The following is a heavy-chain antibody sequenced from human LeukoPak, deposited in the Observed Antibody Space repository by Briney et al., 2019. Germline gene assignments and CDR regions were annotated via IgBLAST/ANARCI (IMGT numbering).Heavy chain of an antibody. D-gene: IGHD6-13*01. CDR3: ARGGAAADGYYYYGMDV. CDR2: INHSGST. V-gene: IGHV4-34*01. J-gene: IGHJ6*02. CDR1: GGSFSGYY. Sequence: SETLSLTCAVYGGSFSGYYWSWIRQPPGKGLEWIGEINHSGSTNYNPSLKSRVTISVDTSKNQFSLKLSSVTAADTAVYYCARGGAAADGYYYYGMDVWGQGTTVTASS.